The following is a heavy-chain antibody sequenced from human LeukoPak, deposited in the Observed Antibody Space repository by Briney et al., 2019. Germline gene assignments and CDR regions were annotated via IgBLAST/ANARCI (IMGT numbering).Heavy chain of an antibody. CDR3: ARDGIFVFDSRFLEWLPQNYYYGMDV. Sequence: GGSLRLSCAASGFTFSSYEMNWVRQAPGKGLEWVSYISSSGSTIYYAHSVKGRFPISRDKAKNSLYLQMNSLRAEDTAVYYCARDGIFVFDSRFLEWLPQNYYYGMDVWGQGTTVTVSS. D-gene: IGHD3-3*01. CDR1: GFTFSSYE. J-gene: IGHJ6*02. CDR2: ISSSGSTI. V-gene: IGHV3-48*03.